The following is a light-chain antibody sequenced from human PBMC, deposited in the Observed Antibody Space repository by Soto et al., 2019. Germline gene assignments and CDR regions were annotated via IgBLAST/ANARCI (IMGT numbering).Light chain of an antibody. CDR3: SSSTRSNTLV. CDR1: KNDIGSSDY. V-gene: IGLV2-14*01. CDR2: GVS. J-gene: IGLJ3*02. Sequence: QSALTQPASVSASPGQSITISCTGGKNDIGSSDYVSWYQQHPGKAPKLIIYGVSNRLSGTSNLFSGSKSGNTASLTISGVQAADEADYYCSSSTRSNTLVFGGGTTVTV.